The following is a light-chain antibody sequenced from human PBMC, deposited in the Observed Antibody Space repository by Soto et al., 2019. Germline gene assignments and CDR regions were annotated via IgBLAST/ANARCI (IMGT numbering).Light chain of an antibody. CDR1: QSITGW. CDR2: TAS. Sequence: EIPLTQSASTLFASVGDRVSVXCRASQSITGWLAWYQQKPGQAPNLLIYTASTLETGAPSRFSGSGSGTEFTRTVSSLQPDDFATYYCHQYHNFPRTFGQGTKV. J-gene: IGKJ1*01. CDR3: HQYHNFPRT. V-gene: IGKV1-5*03.